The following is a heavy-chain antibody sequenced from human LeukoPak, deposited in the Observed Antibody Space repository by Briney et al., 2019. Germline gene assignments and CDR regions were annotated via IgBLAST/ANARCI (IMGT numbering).Heavy chain of an antibody. Sequence: GASVKVSCKASGGTFSSYAISWVRQAPGQGLEWMGGIIPIFGTANYAQKFQGRVTITADESTSTAYMELSSLRSEDTAVYYCARAVTTQGYYYYMDVWGKGTTVTISS. V-gene: IGHV1-69*13. CDR2: IIPIFGTA. J-gene: IGHJ6*03. CDR3: ARAVTTQGYYYYMDV. D-gene: IGHD3-3*01. CDR1: GGTFSSYA.